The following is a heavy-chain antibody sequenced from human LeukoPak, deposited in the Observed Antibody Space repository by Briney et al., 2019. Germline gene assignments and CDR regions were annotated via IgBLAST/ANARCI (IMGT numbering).Heavy chain of an antibody. J-gene: IGHJ6*02. CDR1: GGSISSYY. CDR2: IYYSGST. V-gene: IGHV4-59*01. D-gene: IGHD2-2*01. Sequence: SETLSLTYTVSGGSISSYYWSWIRQPPGKGLEWIGYIYYSGSTNYNPSLKSRVTISVDTSKNQFSLKLSSVTAADTAVYYCARTLCSSTSCNYYYGMDVWGQGTTVTVSS. CDR3: ARTLCSSTSCNYYYGMDV.